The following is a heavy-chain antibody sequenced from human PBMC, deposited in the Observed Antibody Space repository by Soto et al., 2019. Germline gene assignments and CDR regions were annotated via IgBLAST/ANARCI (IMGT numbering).Heavy chain of an antibody. CDR2: IYYSGST. CDR3: ARSELRFSFDY. D-gene: IGHD1-7*01. V-gene: IGHV4-59*01. CDR1: GGSISSYY. Sequence: ETLSLTCTVSGGSISSYYWSWIRQPPGKGLEWIGYIYYSGSTNYNPSLKSRVTISVGTSKNQFSLKLSSVTAADTAVYYCARSELRFSFDYWGQGTLVTVSS. J-gene: IGHJ4*02.